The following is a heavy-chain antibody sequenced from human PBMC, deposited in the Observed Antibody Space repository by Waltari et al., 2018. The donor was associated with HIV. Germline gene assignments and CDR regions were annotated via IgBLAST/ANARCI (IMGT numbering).Heavy chain of an antibody. Sequence: QVQLQESGPGLVKPSETLSLTCPVSGGSISRYYWSWIRQPPGKGLEWIGYIYYSGSTNYNPSLKSRVTISVDTSKNQFSLKLSSVTAADTAVYYCARTSGYDRPFDYWGQGTLVTVSS. D-gene: IGHD5-12*01. V-gene: IGHV4-59*01. CDR3: ARTSGYDRPFDY. J-gene: IGHJ4*02. CDR1: GGSISRYY. CDR2: IYYSGST.